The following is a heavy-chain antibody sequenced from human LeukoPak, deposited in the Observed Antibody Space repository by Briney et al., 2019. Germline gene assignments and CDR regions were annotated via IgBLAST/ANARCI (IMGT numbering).Heavy chain of an antibody. J-gene: IGHJ4*02. CDR2: IYYSGST. V-gene: IGHV4-39*01. Sequence: SETLSLTCTVSGGSISSSSYYWGWIRQPPGRGLEWIGSIYYSGSTYYNPSLKSRVTISVDTSKNQFSLKLSSVTAADTAVYYCARLGSSGWYYFDYWGQGTLVTVSS. D-gene: IGHD6-19*01. CDR1: GGSISSSSYY. CDR3: ARLGSSGWYYFDY.